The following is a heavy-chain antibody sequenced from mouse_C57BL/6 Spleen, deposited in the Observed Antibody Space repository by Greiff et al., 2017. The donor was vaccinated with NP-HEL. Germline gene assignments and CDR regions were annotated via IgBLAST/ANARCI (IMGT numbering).Heavy chain of an antibody. J-gene: IGHJ3*01. CDR2: ISSGGDYI. CDR1: GFTFSSYA. D-gene: IGHD3-2*02. CDR3: TREAQATTWFAY. V-gene: IGHV5-9-1*02. Sequence: EVKLLESGEGLVKPGGSLKLSCAASGFTFSSYAMSWVRQTPEKRLEWVAYISSGGDYIYYADTVKGRFTISRDNARNTLYLQMSSLKSEDTAMYYCTREAQATTWFAYWGQGTLVTVSA.